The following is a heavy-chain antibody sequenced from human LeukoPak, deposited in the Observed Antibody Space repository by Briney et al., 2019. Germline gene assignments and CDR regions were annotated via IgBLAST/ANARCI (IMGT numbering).Heavy chain of an antibody. J-gene: IGHJ5*02. Sequence: SETLSLTCTVSGGSISSGSYCWSWIRQPAGKGLEWIGRIYTSGSTNYNPSLKSRVTISVDTSKNQFSLKLSSVTAADTAVYYCARVWVRSGGSCYDPWGQGTLVTVSS. D-gene: IGHD2-15*01. V-gene: IGHV4-61*02. CDR1: GGSISSGSYC. CDR2: IYTSGST. CDR3: ARVWVRSGGSCYDP.